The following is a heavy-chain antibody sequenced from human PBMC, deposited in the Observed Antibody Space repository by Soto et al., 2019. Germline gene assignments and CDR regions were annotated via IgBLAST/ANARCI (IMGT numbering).Heavy chain of an antibody. CDR3: AREGAIVGTARDNWHDP. V-gene: IGHV3-30-3*01. J-gene: IGHJ5*02. D-gene: IGHD1-26*01. Sequence: QVQLVESGGGVVQPGTSLRLSCAASGFIFNNYAMFWIRQAPGKGLEWVALISYDGSNAFYSDAVKGRFTVSRDKSKKTVFLQMISLRSEDTAVYFWAREGAIVGTARDNWHDPWGQGTLVTVSA. CDR1: GFIFNNYA. CDR2: ISYDGSNA.